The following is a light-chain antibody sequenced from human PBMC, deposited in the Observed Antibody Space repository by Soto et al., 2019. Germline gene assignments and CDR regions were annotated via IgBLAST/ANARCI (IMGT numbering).Light chain of an antibody. Sequence: EIVMTQSPATLSVSPGERATLSCRASQSVSSNLAWSPKKPGQAPRLLLYVAYTRATSIPARFSGRGSGTDFTLTIRSLQSEDFAVYECQQYNNWSQRATFGPGTKVDSK. CDR2: VAY. CDR1: QSVSSN. CDR3: QQYNNWSQRAT. V-gene: IGKV3-15*01. J-gene: IGKJ3*01.